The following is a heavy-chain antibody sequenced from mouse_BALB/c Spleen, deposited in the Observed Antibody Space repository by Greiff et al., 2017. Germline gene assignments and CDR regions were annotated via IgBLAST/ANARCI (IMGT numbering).Heavy chain of an antibody. V-gene: IGHV2-9*02. CDR3: ARAHYYGSSSYAMDY. CDR1: GFSLNSYG. CDR2: IWAGGST. D-gene: IGHD1-1*01. J-gene: IGHJ4*01. Sequence: QVQLKESGPGLVAPSQSLSITCTVSGFSLNSYGVHWVRQPPGKGLEWLGVIWAGGSTNYNSALMSRLSISKDNSKSQVFLKMNSLQTDDTAMHYCARAHYYGSSSYAMDYWGQGTTVTVSS.